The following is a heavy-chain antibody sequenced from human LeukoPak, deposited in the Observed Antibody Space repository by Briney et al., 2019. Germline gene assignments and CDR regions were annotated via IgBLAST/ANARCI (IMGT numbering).Heavy chain of an antibody. CDR2: ISSSGSTI. V-gene: IGHV3-48*03. J-gene: IGHJ3*02. Sequence: GGSLRLSCAASGFTFSSYEMNWVRQAPGKGLEGVSYISSSGSTIYYADSVKGRFTISRDNAKNSLYLQMNSLRAEDTAVYYCAREGYYDSRDAFDIWGQGTMVTVSS. CDR3: AREGYYDSRDAFDI. D-gene: IGHD3-22*01. CDR1: GFTFSSYE.